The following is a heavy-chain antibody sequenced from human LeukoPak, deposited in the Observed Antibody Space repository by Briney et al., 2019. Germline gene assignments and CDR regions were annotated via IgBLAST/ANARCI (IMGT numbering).Heavy chain of an antibody. CDR3: ARPYYYDSSGVFDP. V-gene: IGHV4-39*07. D-gene: IGHD3-22*01. CDR1: GGSLTSSSYY. Sequence: TSETLSLTCTVSGGSLTSSSYYWGWIRQPPGKGLEWIGSIYYSGSPYYKSSLKSRVTISVDTSKNQFSLKLNSVTAADTAVYYCARPYYYDSSGVFDPWGQGTLVTVSS. J-gene: IGHJ5*02. CDR2: IYYSGSP.